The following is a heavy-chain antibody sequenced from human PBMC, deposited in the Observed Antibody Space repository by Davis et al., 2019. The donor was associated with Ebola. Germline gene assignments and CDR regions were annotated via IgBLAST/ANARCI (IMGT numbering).Heavy chain of an antibody. J-gene: IGHJ4*02. CDR2: ISWNGGIT. D-gene: IGHD3-10*01. V-gene: IGHV3-20*04. Sequence: GGSLRPACAASGVTFDTYVITGVRQAPGKGLEWVSGISWNGGITGYAGSVKGRFTISRDNAMNTLFLQMSSLGADDTAVYYCAKARLSTTYYSFDSWGQGTVVTVSS. CDR1: GVTFDTYV. CDR3: AKARLSTTYYSFDS.